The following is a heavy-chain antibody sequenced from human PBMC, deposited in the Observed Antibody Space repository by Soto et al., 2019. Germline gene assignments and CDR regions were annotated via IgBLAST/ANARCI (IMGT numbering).Heavy chain of an antibody. CDR2: INPSGGSK. V-gene: IGHV1-46*01. J-gene: IGHJ4*02. D-gene: IGHD4-17*01. CDR3: ARDGLYGDYGHS. Sequence: QVQLVQSGAEVKKPGASVKVSCKASGYTFTSYYMHWVRQAPGQGLEWMGIINPSGGSKSYAQKFQGRVTMTRDTSKSTVYMELSSLRSENTAVYYCARDGLYGDYGHSWGQGTLVTVSS. CDR1: GYTFTSYY.